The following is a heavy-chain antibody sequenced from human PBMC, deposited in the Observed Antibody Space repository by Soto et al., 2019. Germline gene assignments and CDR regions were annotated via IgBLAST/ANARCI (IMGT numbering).Heavy chain of an antibody. D-gene: IGHD5-18*01. V-gene: IGHV1-2*02. CDR2: INPNSGGT. J-gene: IGHJ6*02. CDR1: GYSFPDYG. CDR3: ARVYDTAMGGVGPYYYYGMDV. Sequence: ASVKVSFKTSGYSFPDYGLSWLRQAPGQGLEWVGWINPNSGGTNYAQKFQGRVTMTRDTSISTAYMELSRLRSDDTAVYYCARVYDTAMGGVGPYYYYGMDVWGQGTTVTVSS.